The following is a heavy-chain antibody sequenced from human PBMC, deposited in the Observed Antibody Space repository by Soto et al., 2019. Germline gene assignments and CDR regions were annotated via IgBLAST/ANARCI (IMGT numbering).Heavy chain of an antibody. Sequence: ASVKVSCKASGYTFTSYDINWVRQATGQGLEWMGWMNPNSGNTGYAQKFQGRVTMTRDTSISTAYMELSSLRSDDTAVYYCARDLDCTNGVCYRRNWFDPWGQGTLVTVSS. CDR2: MNPNSGNT. J-gene: IGHJ5*02. V-gene: IGHV1-8*01. D-gene: IGHD2-8*01. CDR1: GYTFTSYD. CDR3: ARDLDCTNGVCYRRNWFDP.